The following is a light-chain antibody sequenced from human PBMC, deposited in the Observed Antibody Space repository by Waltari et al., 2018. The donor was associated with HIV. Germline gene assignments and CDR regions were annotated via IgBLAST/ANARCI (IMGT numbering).Light chain of an antibody. J-gene: IGLJ2*01. CDR3: AAWGDSLSNVV. CDR1: SSNIGANS. CDR2: RNN. Sequence: QSVLPQPPSASGTPGQRVTISCSGSSSNIGANSVYWYQQLPRTAPKLLIHRNNLRPSGVPDRFSGSKSGTSASLAISGLRSEDEANYYCAAWGDSLSNVVFGGGTKLTVL. V-gene: IGLV1-47*01.